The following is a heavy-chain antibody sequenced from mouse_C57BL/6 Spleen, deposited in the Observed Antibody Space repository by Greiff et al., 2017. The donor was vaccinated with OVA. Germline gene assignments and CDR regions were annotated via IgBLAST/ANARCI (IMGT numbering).Heavy chain of an antibody. Sequence: EVQLQQSGPELVKPGASVEISCKASGYTFTDYNMDWVKQSPGQSLEWIGDINPNNGGTIYNQKFKGKATLTVDKSSSTAYMELRSLTSEDAAVYYCARGDYYGDYDYAMDYWGQGTSVTVSS. CDR2: INPNNGGT. J-gene: IGHJ4*01. D-gene: IGHD2-13*01. CDR1: GYTFTDYN. V-gene: IGHV1-18*01. CDR3: ARGDYYGDYDYAMDY.